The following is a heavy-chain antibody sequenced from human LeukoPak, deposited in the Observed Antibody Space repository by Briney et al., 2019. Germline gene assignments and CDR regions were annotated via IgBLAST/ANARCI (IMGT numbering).Heavy chain of an antibody. J-gene: IGHJ4*02. CDR2: IYYSGST. Sequence: SETLSLTCTVSGGSISSYYWSWIRQPPGKGLEWIGYIYYSGSTNYNPSLKSRVTISVDTSKNQFSLKLSSVTAADTAVYYCARAPYDFWSGYYFDYWGQGTLVTVSS. V-gene: IGHV4-59*08. CDR1: GGSISSYY. D-gene: IGHD3-3*01. CDR3: ARAPYDFWSGYYFDY.